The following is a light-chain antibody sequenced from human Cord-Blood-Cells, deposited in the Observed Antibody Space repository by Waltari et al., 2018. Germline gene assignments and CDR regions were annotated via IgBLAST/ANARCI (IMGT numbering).Light chain of an antibody. CDR3: QSYDSSNQV. V-gene: IGLV6-57*01. CDR2: EDN. CDR1: SGSSHRNY. Sequence: NFMLTQPHSVSESPGKTVTISCTRSSGSSHRNYVQRYQQRPGSSPTTVIYEDNQRPSGVPDRFSGSIDSSSNSASLTISGLKTEDEADYYCQSYDSSNQVFGGGTKLTVL. J-gene: IGLJ2*01.